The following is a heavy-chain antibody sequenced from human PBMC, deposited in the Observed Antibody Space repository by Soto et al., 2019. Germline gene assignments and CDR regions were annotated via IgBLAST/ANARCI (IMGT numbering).Heavy chain of an antibody. J-gene: IGHJ4*02. CDR1: GYTFTSYY. Sequence: GASVKVSCKASGYTFTSYYMHWVRQAPGQGLEWMGIINPSGGSTSYAQKFQGRVTMTRDTSTGTVYMELSSLRSEDTAVYYCARTQYSYGLDYWGQGTLVTVSS. CDR2: INPSGGST. V-gene: IGHV1-46*01. CDR3: ARTQYSYGLDY. D-gene: IGHD5-18*01.